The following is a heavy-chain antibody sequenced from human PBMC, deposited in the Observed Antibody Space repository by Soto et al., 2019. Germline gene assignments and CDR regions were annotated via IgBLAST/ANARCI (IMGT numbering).Heavy chain of an antibody. V-gene: IGHV4-59*03. Sequence: PSETLSLTCSVSGGSISSAYWSWIRQPPGKGLEWIAYIDYSGSTHPNPSLKGRVTMSLDTSKNQFSLKLSSVTASDTAVYFCAKHSGHYDFDPWGQRTRVIVSS. D-gene: IGHD1-26*01. CDR3: AKHSGHYDFDP. CDR2: IDYSGST. CDR1: GGSISSAY. J-gene: IGHJ5*02.